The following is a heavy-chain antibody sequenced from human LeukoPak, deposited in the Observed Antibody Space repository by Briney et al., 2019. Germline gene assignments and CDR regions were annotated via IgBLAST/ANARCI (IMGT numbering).Heavy chain of an antibody. Sequence: GGSLRLSCAASGFTFSSYAMSWVRQAPGKGLEGVSLIDGSGDRTFYADSVKGRFTISRDNSKNTLNLQMNSLRAEDTAVYYCAKDAYASPSVLNYWGQGTLVTVSS. CDR2: IDGSGDRT. CDR3: AKDAYASPSVLNY. CDR1: GFTFSSYA. V-gene: IGHV3-23*01. J-gene: IGHJ4*02. D-gene: IGHD2-2*01.